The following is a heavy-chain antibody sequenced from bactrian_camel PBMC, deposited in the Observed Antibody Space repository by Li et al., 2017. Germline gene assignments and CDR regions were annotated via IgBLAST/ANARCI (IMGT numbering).Heavy chain of an antibody. D-gene: IGHD4*01. Sequence: VQLVESGGGSVQAGGSLTLSCRASGNLYCYDISWYRQTPGKEREFVSRIDDDGTAKYADSVKGRFTISRDNTKNTLYLQMNSLKTEDTAMYYCTKGAPATILGGGTQVTVS. CDR2: IDDDGTA. CDR1: GNLYCYD. J-gene: IGHJ4*01. V-gene: IGHV3S53*01.